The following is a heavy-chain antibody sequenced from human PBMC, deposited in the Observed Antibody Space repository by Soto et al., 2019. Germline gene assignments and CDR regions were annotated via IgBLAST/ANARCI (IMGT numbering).Heavy chain of an antibody. CDR2: IDDNGLT. Sequence: QVVLQESGPGLVKPSETLSLTCSASGRSIASYYWSWVRQPPGKGLEWIGYIDDNGLTSLNPSLKSRVTVSADTSQNQFSLKLTSGTGADTAVYCCARTYDSNVYANAFDSWGQGILVAFTS. CDR3: ARTYDSNVYANAFDS. V-gene: IGHV4-59*12. CDR1: GRSIASYY. J-gene: IGHJ4*02. D-gene: IGHD3-22*01.